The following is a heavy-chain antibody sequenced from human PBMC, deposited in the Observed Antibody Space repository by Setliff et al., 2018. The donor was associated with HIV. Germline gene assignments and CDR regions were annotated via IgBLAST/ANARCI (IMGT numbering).Heavy chain of an antibody. Sequence: PTLVNPTQTVTLTCTFSGFTVTGGGVGVGWIRQPPGKGLEWLALIFGDDDKRYTPSLRRRLSITKDTSKSQVTLTMTNMDPVDTATYYCAHMNYDLLTGYYTGFDYWVQGILVTVSS. CDR3: AHMNYDLLTGYYTGFDY. CDR2: IFGDDDK. V-gene: IGHV2-5*02. D-gene: IGHD3-9*01. J-gene: IGHJ4*02. CDR1: GFTVTGGGVG.